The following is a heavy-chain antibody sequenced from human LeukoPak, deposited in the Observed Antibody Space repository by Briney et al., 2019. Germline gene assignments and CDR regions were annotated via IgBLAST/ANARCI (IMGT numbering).Heavy chain of an antibody. Sequence: ASVKVSSTASGYTFTIYDTNWVRQATGQGLGWMGWMNPNSGNTGYAQKFQGRVTMTRNTSISTAYMELSSLRSEDTAVYYCAKARGYSGYDESLFDYWGQGTLVTVSS. J-gene: IGHJ4*02. CDR2: MNPNSGNT. V-gene: IGHV1-8*01. CDR3: AKARGYSGYDESLFDY. CDR1: GYTFTIYD. D-gene: IGHD5-12*01.